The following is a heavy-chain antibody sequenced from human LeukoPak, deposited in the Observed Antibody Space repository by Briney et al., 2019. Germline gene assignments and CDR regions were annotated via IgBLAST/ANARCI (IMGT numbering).Heavy chain of an antibody. J-gene: IGHJ4*02. CDR1: GFTFSSYS. D-gene: IGHD3-3*01. CDR3: AKDGGFLEWGLDY. Sequence: GGSLRLSCAASGFTFSSYSMNWVRQAPGKGLEWVSSISSSSSYIYYADSVKGRSTISRDNSKNTLYLQMNSLRAEDTAVYYCAKDGGFLEWGLDYWGQGTLVTVSS. CDR2: ISSSSSYI. V-gene: IGHV3-21*01.